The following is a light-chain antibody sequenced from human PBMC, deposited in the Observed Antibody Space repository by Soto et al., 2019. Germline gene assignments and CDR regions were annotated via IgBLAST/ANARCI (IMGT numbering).Light chain of an antibody. CDR2: AAS. Sequence: DIQMTQSPSSLSASVGDRXXITCRASQSISSYLNWYQQKPGKAPKLLIYAASSLQSGVPSRFSGSGSGTDFTLTISSLQPEDFATYYCQQSYSTPPWTFGQGTKVEIK. V-gene: IGKV1-39*01. J-gene: IGKJ1*01. CDR1: QSISSY. CDR3: QQSYSTPPWT.